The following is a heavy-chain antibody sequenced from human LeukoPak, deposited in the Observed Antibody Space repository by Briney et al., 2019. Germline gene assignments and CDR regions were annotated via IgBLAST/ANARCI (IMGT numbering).Heavy chain of an antibody. J-gene: IGHJ5*02. Sequence: GASVKVSCKASGYTFTSYDINWVRQATGQGLEWMGWMNPNSGNTGYAQKFQGRVTMTRNTSISTAYMELSSLRSEDTAVYYCARGRFTMVRGVIGPNFSWGQGTLVTVSS. CDR3: ARGRFTMVRGVIGPNFS. CDR2: MNPNSGNT. CDR1: GYTFTSYD. D-gene: IGHD3-10*01. V-gene: IGHV1-8*01.